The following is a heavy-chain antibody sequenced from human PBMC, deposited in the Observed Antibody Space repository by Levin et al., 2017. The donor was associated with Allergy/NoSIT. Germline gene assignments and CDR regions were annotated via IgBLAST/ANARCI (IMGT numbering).Heavy chain of an antibody. Sequence: KISCKASGGTFSSYAINWVRQAPGQGLEWMGGIIPMFRTATYAQKFQGRVTITADEFTSTAYMELSSLRSEDTAVYYCARRGVEYYDGSGYLRPWGQGTLVTVSS. CDR3: ARRGVEYYDGSGYLRP. V-gene: IGHV1-69*01. D-gene: IGHD3-22*01. CDR2: IIPMFRTA. CDR1: GGTFSSYA. J-gene: IGHJ5*02.